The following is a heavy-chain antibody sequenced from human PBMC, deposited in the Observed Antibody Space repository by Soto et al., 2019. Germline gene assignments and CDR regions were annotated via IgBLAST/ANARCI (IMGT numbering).Heavy chain of an antibody. CDR1: GFTFSNAW. J-gene: IGHJ4*02. D-gene: IGHD3-16*02. CDR3: TTDQANYDYIWGSYRPSEY. Sequence: WGSLRLSCAASGFTFSNAWMSWVRQAPGKGLEWVGRIKSKTDGGTTDYAAPVKGRFTISRDDSKNTLYLQMNSLKTEDTAVYYCTTDQANYDYIWGSYRPSEYWGQGTLVTVSS. V-gene: IGHV3-15*01. CDR2: IKSKTDGGTT.